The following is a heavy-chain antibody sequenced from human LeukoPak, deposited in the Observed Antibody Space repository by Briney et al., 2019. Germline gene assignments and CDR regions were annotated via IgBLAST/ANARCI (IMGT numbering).Heavy chain of an antibody. CDR3: ARDGGSTLEPYDY. CDR2: INAYNGNT. J-gene: IGHJ4*02. D-gene: IGHD2-2*01. V-gene: IGHV1-18*01. Sequence: ASVTVSCKASGYTFTSYGISWVRQAPGQGLDWMGCINAYNGNTKYAQKRQGRVTMTTDTSTSTAYMELRSLRSDDTAVYYCARDGGSTLEPYDYWGQGTLVTVSS. CDR1: GYTFTSYG.